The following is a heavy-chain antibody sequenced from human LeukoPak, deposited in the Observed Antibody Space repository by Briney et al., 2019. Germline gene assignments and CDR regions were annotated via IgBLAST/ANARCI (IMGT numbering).Heavy chain of an antibody. CDR3: ATRPSSDSSGYLNAFEI. D-gene: IGHD3-22*01. Sequence: GSLRLSCAASGFILSSYSMNWVRQAPGQGLEWVSFIRSSGNTIYYADSVKGRFTISRDNAKNSLYLQMNSLRAEDTAVYYCATRPSSDSSGYLNAFEIWGQGTMVTVSS. J-gene: IGHJ3*02. CDR1: GFILSSYS. CDR2: IRSSGNTI. V-gene: IGHV3-48*01.